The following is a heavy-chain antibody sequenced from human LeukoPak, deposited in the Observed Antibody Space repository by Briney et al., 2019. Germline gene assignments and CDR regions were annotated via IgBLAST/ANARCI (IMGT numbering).Heavy chain of an antibody. D-gene: IGHD3-16*01. CDR3: TTDHYVWGSYAASDY. CDR2: IKSKTDGGTT. CDR1: GFTFSNAW. V-gene: IGHV3-15*01. Sequence: PGGSLRLSCAASGFTFSNAWMSWVRQAPGKGLGWVGRIKSKTDGGTTDYAAPVKGRFTISRDDSKNTLYLQMNSLKTEDTAVYYCTTDHYVWGSYAASDYWGQGTLVTVSS. J-gene: IGHJ4*02.